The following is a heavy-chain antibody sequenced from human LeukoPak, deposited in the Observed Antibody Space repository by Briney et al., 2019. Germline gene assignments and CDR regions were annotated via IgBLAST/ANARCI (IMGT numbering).Heavy chain of an antibody. CDR2: INHSGST. V-gene: IGHV4-39*07. Sequence: SETLSLTXTVSGGSISSSSYYWSWICQPPGKGLQWIGEINHSGSTNYNPSLKSRVTISVDTSKNQFSLKLSSVTAADTAVYYCARGVPATVFDYWGQGTLVTVSS. J-gene: IGHJ4*02. CDR3: ARGVPATVFDY. CDR1: GGSISSSSYY. D-gene: IGHD2-2*01.